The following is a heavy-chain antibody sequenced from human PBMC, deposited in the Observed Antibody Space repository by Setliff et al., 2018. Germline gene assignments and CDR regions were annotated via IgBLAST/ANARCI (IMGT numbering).Heavy chain of an antibody. CDR3: ARDRGSGLLWFGGKSYYYGMDV. CDR1: GYTFTSYD. J-gene: IGHJ6*02. D-gene: IGHD3-10*01. Sequence: GASVKVSCKASGYTFTSYDINWVRQATGQGLEWMGWMNPNSGNTGYAQKFQGRVTMTRNTSISTAYMELSSLRSADTAVYYCARDRGSGLLWFGGKSYYYGMDVWGQGTTVTVSS. CDR2: MNPNSGNT. V-gene: IGHV1-8*02.